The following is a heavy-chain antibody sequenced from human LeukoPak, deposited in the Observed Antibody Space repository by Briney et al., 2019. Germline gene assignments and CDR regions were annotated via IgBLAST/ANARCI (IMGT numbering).Heavy chain of an antibody. J-gene: IGHJ4*02. V-gene: IGHV3-11*01. Sequence: GGSLRLSCRASGFIFSDYYLSWIRQTPGKGLEWLSYINSSGSITDYADSVKGRFTISRDNAKNSVYLQMTSLRTEDTAVYYCARATRGGVGASSFWGQGTPATVST. CDR2: INSSGSIT. CDR3: ARATRGGVGASSF. CDR1: GFIFSDYY. D-gene: IGHD1-26*01.